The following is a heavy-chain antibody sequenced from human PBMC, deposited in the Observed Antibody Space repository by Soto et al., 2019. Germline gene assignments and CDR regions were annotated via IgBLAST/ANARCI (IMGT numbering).Heavy chain of an antibody. CDR3: ARDGGSVVVPAADHPRDYGMDV. J-gene: IGHJ6*02. V-gene: IGHV4-30-4*01. CDR2: IYYSGST. D-gene: IGHD2-2*01. Sequence: TLSLTCTVSGGSISSGDYYWSWIRQPPGKGLEWIGYIYYSGSTYYNPSLKSRVTISVDTSKNQFSLKLSSVTAADTAVYYCARDGGSVVVPAADHPRDYGMDVWGQGTTVTVSS. CDR1: GGSISSGDYY.